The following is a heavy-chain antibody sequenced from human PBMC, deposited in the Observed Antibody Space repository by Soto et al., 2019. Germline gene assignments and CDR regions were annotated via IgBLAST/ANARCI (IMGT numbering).Heavy chain of an antibody. J-gene: IGHJ6*02. Sequence: QVQLVESGGGVVQPGRSLRLSCAASGFTFSSYAMHWVRQAPGKGLEWVAVISYDGSNKYYADSVKGRFTISRDNSKNMLYLQMNSLRAEDTAVYYCARDIWYSSGWYYYYGMDVWGQGTTVTVSS. CDR3: ARDIWYSSGWYYYYGMDV. V-gene: IGHV3-30-3*01. CDR1: GFTFSSYA. CDR2: ISYDGSNK. D-gene: IGHD6-19*01.